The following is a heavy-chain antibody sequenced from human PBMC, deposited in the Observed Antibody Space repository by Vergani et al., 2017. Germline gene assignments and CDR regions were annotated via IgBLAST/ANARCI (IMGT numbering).Heavy chain of an antibody. CDR1: GFGFKNFA. Sequence: QVSLVESGGGVVQPGRSLTLTCSASGFGFKNFAMHWVRQAPGKGLEWVADISYDGSNKYYADSVKGRFTISRDNSKKTLYLQMNSLRAEDTAVYYCAKDGPRILETYWYFDLWGRGTLVIVSS. D-gene: IGHD2-15*01. V-gene: IGHV3-30*18. J-gene: IGHJ2*01. CDR2: ISYDGSNK. CDR3: AKDGPRILETYWYFDL.